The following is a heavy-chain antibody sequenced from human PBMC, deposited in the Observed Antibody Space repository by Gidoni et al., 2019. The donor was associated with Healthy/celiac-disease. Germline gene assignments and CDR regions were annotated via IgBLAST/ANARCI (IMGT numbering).Heavy chain of an antibody. J-gene: IGHJ6*03. CDR3: ARGGANSYGLRGYMDV. Sequence: QVQLQQWGAGLLKPSETMSLTCAVYGGSFSGYYWRWIRQPPGKGLEWIGEINHSGSTNYNPSLKSRVTISVDTSKNQFSLKLSSVTAADTAVYYCARGGANSYGLRGYMDVWGKGTTVTVSS. D-gene: IGHD5-18*01. V-gene: IGHV4-34*01. CDR1: GGSFSGYY. CDR2: INHSGST.